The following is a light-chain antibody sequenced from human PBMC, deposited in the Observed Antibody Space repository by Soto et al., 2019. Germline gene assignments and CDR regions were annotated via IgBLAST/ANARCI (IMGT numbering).Light chain of an antibody. CDR3: FSYTSSTTYV. Sequence: QSALTQPASVSGSPGQSITISCTGSSSDIGGYKYVSWYQHHPGKAPQLIIFDVINRPSGVSDRFSGSKSGNTASLTIFGLQSEDEADYYCFSYTSSTTYVFGTGTKVTVL. V-gene: IGLV2-14*01. CDR2: DVI. J-gene: IGLJ1*01. CDR1: SSDIGGYKY.